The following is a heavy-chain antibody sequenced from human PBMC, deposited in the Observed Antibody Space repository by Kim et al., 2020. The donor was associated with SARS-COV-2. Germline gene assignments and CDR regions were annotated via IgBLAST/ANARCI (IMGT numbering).Heavy chain of an antibody. Sequence: QGRVTITADESTSTAYMELSSLRSEDTAVYYCARERRAQQLAGRDAFDIWGQGAMVTVSS. J-gene: IGHJ3*02. V-gene: IGHV1-69*01. D-gene: IGHD6-13*01. CDR3: ARERRAQQLAGRDAFDI.